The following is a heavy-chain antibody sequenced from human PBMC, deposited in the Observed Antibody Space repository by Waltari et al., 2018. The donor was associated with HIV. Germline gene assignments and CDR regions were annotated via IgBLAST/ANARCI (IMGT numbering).Heavy chain of an antibody. D-gene: IGHD6-13*01. CDR2: ISGSAYST. CDR1: GFPFTNYA. Sequence: EVQLLESGGGLVQPGGSLRLSCAASGFPFTNYAMSWVRQAPGKGLEWVSAISGSAYSTYYAESVKGRFTISRDNSKNKLYLQMNSLRAEDTAVYFCVKEHQYSHTWYSYYGMDVWGQGTTVTVSS. J-gene: IGHJ6*02. V-gene: IGHV3-23*01. CDR3: VKEHQYSHTWYSYYGMDV.